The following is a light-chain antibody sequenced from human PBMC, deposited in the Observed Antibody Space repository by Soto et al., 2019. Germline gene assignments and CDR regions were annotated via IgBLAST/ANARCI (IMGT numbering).Light chain of an antibody. CDR1: SSDVGGYNY. CDR3: SSYTSSSTRV. V-gene: IGLV2-14*01. J-gene: IGLJ2*01. Sequence: QSALTQPASVSGSPGQSITISCTGTSSDVGGYNYVSWYQQHPGKAPTLMIYDVSNRPSGVSNRFSGSQSGNTASLTISGLQAEDEADYYCSSYTSSSTRVFGGGTKLTVL. CDR2: DVS.